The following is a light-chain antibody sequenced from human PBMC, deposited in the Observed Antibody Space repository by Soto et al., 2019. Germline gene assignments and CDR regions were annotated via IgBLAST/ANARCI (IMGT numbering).Light chain of an antibody. J-gene: IGKJ3*01. V-gene: IGKV1-8*01. Sequence: AIRMTQSPSSFSASTGDRVTITCRASQGISSYLAWYQQKPGKAPKLLIYAASTLQSGVPSRFSGSGSGADFTLTISCLQSEDFATYYCQQYYSSRLSTFGPGTKVYIK. CDR3: QQYYSSRLST. CDR1: QGISSY. CDR2: AAS.